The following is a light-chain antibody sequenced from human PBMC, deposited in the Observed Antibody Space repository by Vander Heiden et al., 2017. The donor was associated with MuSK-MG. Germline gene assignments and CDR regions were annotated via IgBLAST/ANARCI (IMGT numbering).Light chain of an antibody. V-gene: IGKV3-20*01. J-gene: IGKJ3*01. CDR1: QSVYSNY. CDR2: DAS. CDR3: QQYCSSPLT. Sequence: DSVLTPSPGTLSSSPGERATLSCRATQSVYSNYLAWYQHKPGQAPRLLIYDASSRATGIPDRFSGSGSGTDFTLTISRLEPEDFAVYYCQQYCSSPLTFGHGTKVDIK.